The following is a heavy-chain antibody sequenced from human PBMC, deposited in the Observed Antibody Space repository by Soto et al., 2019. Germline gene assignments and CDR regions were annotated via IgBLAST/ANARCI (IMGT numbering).Heavy chain of an antibody. CDR1: GYSFTSYW. Sequence: GESLKISCKGSGYSFTSYWIGWVRQVPGKGLEWMGIIYPGDSDTRYSPSFQGQVTISADKSISTAYLQWSSLKASDTAMYYCARISTGSGRPLKPDYWGKGTLVTVSS. D-gene: IGHD3-10*01. J-gene: IGHJ4*02. CDR3: ARISTGSGRPLKPDY. CDR2: IYPGDSDT. V-gene: IGHV5-51*01.